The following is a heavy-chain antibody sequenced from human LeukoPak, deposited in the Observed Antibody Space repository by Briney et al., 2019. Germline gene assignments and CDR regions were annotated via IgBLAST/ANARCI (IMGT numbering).Heavy chain of an antibody. D-gene: IGHD3-10*01. CDR1: GGSFRGYY. V-gene: IGHV4-34*01. CDR3: ARQGKITMVRGVTRGFDY. Sequence: SETLSLTCAVYGGSFRGYYWSWIRQPPGKGLEWIGEINHSGSTNYNPSLKSRVTISVDTSKNQFSLKLSSVTAADTAVYYCARQGKITMVRGVTRGFDYWGQGTLVTVSS. J-gene: IGHJ4*02. CDR2: INHSGST.